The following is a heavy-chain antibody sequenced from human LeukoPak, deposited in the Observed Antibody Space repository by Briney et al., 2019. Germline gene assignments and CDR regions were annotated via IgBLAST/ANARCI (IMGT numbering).Heavy chain of an antibody. CDR1: GFTFSSYG. CDR3: AKAPTGAAGY. CDR2: IRYDGSNK. V-gene: IGHV3-30*02. D-gene: IGHD7-27*01. J-gene: IGHJ4*02. Sequence: GGALRLSCAASGFTFSSYGMHWVRKAPGKGLEWVAFIRYDGSNKYYADSVKGRFTISRDNSKNTLYLQMNSLRAEDTAVYYCAKAPTGAAGYWRQGTLVSVRS.